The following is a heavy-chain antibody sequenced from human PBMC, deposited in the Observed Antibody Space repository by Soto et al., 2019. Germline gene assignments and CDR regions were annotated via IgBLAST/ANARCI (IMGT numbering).Heavy chain of an antibody. Sequence: SETLSLTCGVSGVTMSYGGYSWGWLRQPPGKGLEWIGSIYHGGSTYYNPSLNSRVTLSIDMTNNHVSLILNSVTAADTAVYYCARVGPWVPYYYDSSPYTFENWFDPWGQGTLVTVSS. CDR3: ARVGPWVPYYYDSSPYTFENWFDP. CDR2: IYHGGST. D-gene: IGHD3-22*01. CDR1: GVTMSYGGYS. V-gene: IGHV4-38-2*01. J-gene: IGHJ5*02.